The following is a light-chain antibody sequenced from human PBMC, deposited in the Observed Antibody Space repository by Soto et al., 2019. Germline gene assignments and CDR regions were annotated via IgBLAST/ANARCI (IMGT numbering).Light chain of an antibody. J-gene: IGKJ1*01. Sequence: EIVLTQSPATLSLSPGERATLSCRVSQSVSSYFAWYQQKPGQAPRLLIYDASNRATGIPARFSGSGSGTDFTLTISSLEPEDFAVYYCQQRGNWPLTFGQGTKVDIK. V-gene: IGKV3-11*01. CDR3: QQRGNWPLT. CDR2: DAS. CDR1: QSVSSY.